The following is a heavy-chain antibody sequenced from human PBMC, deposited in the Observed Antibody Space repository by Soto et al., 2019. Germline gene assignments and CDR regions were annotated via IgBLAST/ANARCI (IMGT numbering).Heavy chain of an antibody. CDR1: GFTFSSYG. V-gene: IGHV3-30*18. CDR3: AKDHIVATDAFDI. J-gene: IGHJ3*02. D-gene: IGHD5-12*01. Sequence: GGSLRLSCAASGFTFSSYGMHWVRQAPGKGLEWVAVISYDGSNKYYADSVKGRFTISRDNSKNTLYLQMNSLRAEDTAVYYCAKDHIVATDAFDIWGQGTMVTVSS. CDR2: ISYDGSNK.